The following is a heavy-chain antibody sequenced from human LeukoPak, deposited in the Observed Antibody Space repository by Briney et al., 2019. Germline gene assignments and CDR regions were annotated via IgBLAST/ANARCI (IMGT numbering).Heavy chain of an antibody. CDR1: GGSISTYY. V-gene: IGHV4-59*08. CDR3: ARLEKDYYDSSGYFDC. CDR2: IYYSGST. D-gene: IGHD3-22*01. Sequence: SETLSLTCTGSGGSISTYYWSWIRQPPGKGLEWIRYIYYSGSTNYNPSLKSRVTISVDTSQNQFSLKLSSVTAADTAVYYCARLEKDYYDSSGYFDCWGQGTLVTVSS. J-gene: IGHJ4*02.